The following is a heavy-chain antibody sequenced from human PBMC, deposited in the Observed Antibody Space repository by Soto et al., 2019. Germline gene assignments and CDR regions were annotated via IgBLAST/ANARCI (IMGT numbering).Heavy chain of an antibody. J-gene: IGHJ6*02. CDR2: IYPGDSDT. CDR1: GYSFTSYS. Sequence: GESLKIDCKGSGYSFTSYSIGWVRQMPGKGLEWMGIIYPGDSDTRYSPSFQGQVTISADKSISTAYLQWSSLKASDTAMYYCARTAATGKYYYGVDVWGQGTTVTVSS. CDR3: ARTAATGKYYYGVDV. V-gene: IGHV5-51*01. D-gene: IGHD6-13*01.